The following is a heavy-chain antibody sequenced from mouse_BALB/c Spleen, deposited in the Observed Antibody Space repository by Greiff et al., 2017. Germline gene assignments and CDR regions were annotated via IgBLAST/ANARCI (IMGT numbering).Heavy chain of an antibody. CDR1: GYTFTDYN. D-gene: IGHD2-3*01. CDR3: ARENGYYYYAMDY. J-gene: IGHJ4*01. Sequence: VQLKQSGPELVKPGASVKISCKASGYTFTDYNMHWVKQSHGKSLEWIGYIYPYNGGTGYNQKFKSKATLTVDNSSSTAYMELRSLTSEDSAVYYCARENGYYYYAMDYWGQGTSVTVSS. V-gene: IGHV1S29*02. CDR2: IYPYNGGT.